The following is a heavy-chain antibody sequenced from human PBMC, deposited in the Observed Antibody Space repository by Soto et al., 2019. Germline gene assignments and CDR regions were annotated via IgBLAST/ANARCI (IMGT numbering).Heavy chain of an antibody. V-gene: IGHV3-21*01. Sequence: PGGSLRLSCAASGFTFSSYSMNWVRQAPGKGLEWVSSISSSSSYIYYADSVKGRFTISRDNAKNSLYLQMNSLRAEDTAVYYCARDLLGQQLALYYYYGMDVSGQGTTVTVSS. J-gene: IGHJ6*02. CDR3: ARDLLGQQLALYYYYGMDV. CDR1: GFTFSSYS. CDR2: ISSSSSYI. D-gene: IGHD6-13*01.